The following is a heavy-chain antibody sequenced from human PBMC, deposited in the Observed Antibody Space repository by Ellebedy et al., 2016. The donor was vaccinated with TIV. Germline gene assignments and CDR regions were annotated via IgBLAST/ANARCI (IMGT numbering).Heavy chain of an antibody. J-gene: IGHJ4*02. V-gene: IGHV3-7*04. CDR2: IKHDGSEK. Sequence: GGSLRLSCAASGFTFSSYFISWFLQAPGKGLEWVSNIKHDGSEKYYVDSVKGRFTISRDNAKNSLYLQMNSLRAEETAVYYCARDLLVDSHDYWGQGTLVTVSS. CDR1: GFTFSSYF. D-gene: IGHD5-18*01. CDR3: ARDLLVDSHDY.